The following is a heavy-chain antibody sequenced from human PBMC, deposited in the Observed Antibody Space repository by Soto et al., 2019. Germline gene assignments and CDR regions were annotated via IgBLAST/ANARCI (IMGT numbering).Heavy chain of an antibody. CDR3: AIETRLEVTGPNY. CDR2: ISGSGDPT. D-gene: IGHD2-21*02. Sequence: GGSLRLSCGASGFTFSSYTMSWVRPAPGKGLECVSAISGSGDPTYYSDSVKGRFSISRDNAKNTLFLIMNSLKAXDTPAFYCAIETRLEVTGPNYCGHGAVVTVSS. J-gene: IGHJ4*01. CDR1: GFTFSSYT. V-gene: IGHV3-23*01.